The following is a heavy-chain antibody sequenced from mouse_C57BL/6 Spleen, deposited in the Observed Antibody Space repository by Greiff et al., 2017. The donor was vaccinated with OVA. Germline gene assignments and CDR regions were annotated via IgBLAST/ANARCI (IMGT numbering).Heavy chain of an antibody. J-gene: IGHJ4*01. Sequence: QVQLQQSGAELVKPGASVKISCKASGYAFSSYWMNWVKQRPGKGLEWIGQIYPGDGDTNYNGKFKGKATLTADKSSSTAYMQLSSLTSEDSAVYFCARSRTYYSNYDYAMDYWGQGTSVTVSS. V-gene: IGHV1-80*01. D-gene: IGHD2-5*01. CDR1: GYAFSSYW. CDR3: ARSRTYYSNYDYAMDY. CDR2: IYPGDGDT.